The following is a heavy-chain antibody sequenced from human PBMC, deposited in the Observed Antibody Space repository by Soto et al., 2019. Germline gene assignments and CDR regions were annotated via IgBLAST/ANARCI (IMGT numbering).Heavy chain of an antibody. Sequence: QVQLVQSGAEVKKPGSSVKVSCKASGGTFSSYAISWVRQAPGQGLEWMGGIIPIFGTANYAQKFQGRVTITADESTSTAYMELSSLRSEDTAVYYCATIVGATKCNYYGMDVWGQGTTVTVSS. CDR2: IIPIFGTA. CDR3: ATIVGATKCNYYGMDV. J-gene: IGHJ6*02. V-gene: IGHV1-69*01. CDR1: GGTFSSYA. D-gene: IGHD1-26*01.